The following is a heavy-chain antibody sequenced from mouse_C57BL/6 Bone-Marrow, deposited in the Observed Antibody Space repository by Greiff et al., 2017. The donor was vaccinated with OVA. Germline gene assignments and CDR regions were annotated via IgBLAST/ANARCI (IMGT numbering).Heavy chain of an antibody. D-gene: IGHD1-1*01. J-gene: IGHJ2*01. V-gene: IGHV2-2*01. Sequence: VQLQQSGPGLVQPSQSLSITCTVSGFSLTSYGVHWVRQSPGKGLEWLGVIWSGGSTDYNAAFISRLSISKDNSKSQVFFKMNSLQADDTAIYYCASYYYGPYFDYWGQGTTLTVSS. CDR3: ASYYYGPYFDY. CDR1: GFSLTSYG. CDR2: IWSGGST.